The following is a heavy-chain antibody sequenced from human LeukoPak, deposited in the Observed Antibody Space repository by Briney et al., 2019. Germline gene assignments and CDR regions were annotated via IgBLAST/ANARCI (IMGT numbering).Heavy chain of an antibody. J-gene: IGHJ3*02. CDR1: GFSFASYA. CDR2: ISTRGDIT. Sequence: GGSLRLSCIASGFSFASYAMSWVRQAPGKGLEWVSAISTRGDITYDADSVKGRFIISRDNSKNTLYLQMNSLRAEDTAVYYCAKTGNEQLVFAFDIWGQGTMVTVSS. D-gene: IGHD6-6*01. CDR3: AKTGNEQLVFAFDI. V-gene: IGHV3-23*01.